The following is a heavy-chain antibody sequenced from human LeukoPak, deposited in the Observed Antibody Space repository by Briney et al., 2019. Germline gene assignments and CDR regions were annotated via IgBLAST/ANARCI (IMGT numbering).Heavy chain of an antibody. Sequence: PSETLSLTCAVYGGSFSGYYWSWIRQPPGKGLEWIGEINHSGSTNYNPSLKSRVTISVDTSKNQFSLKLSPVTAADTAVYYCARPPVYDFWSGYVGGYYMDVWGKGTTVTVSS. V-gene: IGHV4-34*01. CDR1: GGSFSGYY. J-gene: IGHJ6*03. CDR3: ARPPVYDFWSGYVGGYYMDV. D-gene: IGHD3-3*01. CDR2: INHSGST.